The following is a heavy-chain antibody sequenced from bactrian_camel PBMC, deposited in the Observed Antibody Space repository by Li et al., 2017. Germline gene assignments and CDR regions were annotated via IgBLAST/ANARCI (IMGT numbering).Heavy chain of an antibody. CDR1: GYTYSIGC. CDR2: ISRSGVRT. Sequence: HVQLVESGGGSVQAGGSLRLSCAASGYTYSIGCVGWFRQTPGKEREWVATISRSGVRTCYAESVKGRFTISKDNAKDTLYLQMNSLKIEDTAVYYCALGSSRQATMTARGKGTQVTVS. V-gene: IGHV3-3*01. J-gene: IGHJ4*01. D-gene: IGHD3*01.